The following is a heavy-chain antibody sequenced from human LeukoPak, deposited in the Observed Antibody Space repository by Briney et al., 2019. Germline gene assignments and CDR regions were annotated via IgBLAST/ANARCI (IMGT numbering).Heavy chain of an antibody. CDR1: GFSFSNYA. V-gene: IGHV3-23*01. CDR2: ISGSGGST. CDR3: AKDKTMGYYGSGSFCFDY. D-gene: IGHD3-10*01. Sequence: GVSLRLSCAASGFSFSNYAMSWVRQAPGKGLEWVSGISGSGGSTYYADSVKGRFTISRDNSKNTLYLQMNSLRAEDTAVYYCAKDKTMGYYGSGSFCFDYWGQGTLVTVSS. J-gene: IGHJ4*02.